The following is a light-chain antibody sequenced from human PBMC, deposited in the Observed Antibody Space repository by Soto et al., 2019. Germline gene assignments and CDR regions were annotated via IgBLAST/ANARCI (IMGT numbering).Light chain of an antibody. CDR2: KAS. V-gene: IGKV1-5*03. J-gene: IGKJ1*01. Sequence: DIKMTQSPSTLSESVGDRVTITCRASQSISYWLAWYQQKPGKAPNLLIYKASSLESGVPSRFSGSGSGTEFTLTISSLQPDDFATYYCQQYNNYWTFGQGTKVEIK. CDR1: QSISYW. CDR3: QQYNNYWT.